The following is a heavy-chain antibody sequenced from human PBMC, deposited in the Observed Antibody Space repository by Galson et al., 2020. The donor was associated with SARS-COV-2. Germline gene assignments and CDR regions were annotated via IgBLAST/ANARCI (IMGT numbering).Heavy chain of an antibody. J-gene: IGHJ4*02. CDR2: FIGNGLNT. CDR1: ESPFSINA. Sequence: GRPLRLPCEASESPFSINALTWVPQPPAKGLKWVSRFIGNGLNTYYADPVKGRFTISRDNSKNMLYLEMNSLRTEDTALYFCAKDLKPGGKGDVDHWGQGTQVTVS. D-gene: IGHD3-10*01. V-gene: IGHV3-23*01. CDR3: AKDLKPGGKGDVDH.